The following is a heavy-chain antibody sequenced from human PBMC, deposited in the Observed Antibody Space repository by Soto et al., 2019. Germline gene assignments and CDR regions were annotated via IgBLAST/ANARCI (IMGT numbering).Heavy chain of an antibody. V-gene: IGHV1-69*04. CDR1: GGTFSSYT. CDR3: ARELTPGIFGVVSPYYYMDV. J-gene: IGHJ6*03. D-gene: IGHD3-3*01. CDR2: IIPILGIA. Sequence: GASVKVSCKASGGTFSSYTISWVRQAPGQGLEWMGRIIPILGIANYAQKFQGRVTITADKSTSTAYMELSSLRSEDTAVYYCARELTPGIFGVVSPYYYMDVWGKGTTVTVSS.